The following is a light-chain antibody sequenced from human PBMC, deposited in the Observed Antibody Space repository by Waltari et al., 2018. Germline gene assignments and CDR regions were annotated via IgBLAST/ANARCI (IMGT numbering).Light chain of an antibody. J-gene: IGLJ1*01. CDR2: DVS. V-gene: IGLV2-14*03. CDR3: SSYTSSNSYV. CDR1: SSDVGGHNY. Sequence: QSALTQPASVSGSPGQSITISCTGTSSDVGGHNYLSWYQQYPGKAPKLMIYDVSNRPSGVSYRFSGSKSGNTASLSISGLQAEDEADYYCSSYTSSNSYVFGTGTKVTVV.